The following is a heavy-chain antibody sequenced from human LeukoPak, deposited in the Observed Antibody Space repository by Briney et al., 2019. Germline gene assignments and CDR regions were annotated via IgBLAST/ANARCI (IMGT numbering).Heavy chain of an antibody. CDR2: INHSGST. CDR3: ARRKGRFFFDY. J-gene: IGHJ4*02. D-gene: IGHD1-14*01. CDR1: GGSFSGYY. V-gene: IGHV4-34*01. Sequence: SETLSLTCAVYGGSFSGYYWSWIRQPPGKGLEWSGEINHSGSTNYNPSLKSRVTISVDTSKTQFALKLSSVTAADTAVYYCARRKGRFFFDYWGQGTLVTVSS.